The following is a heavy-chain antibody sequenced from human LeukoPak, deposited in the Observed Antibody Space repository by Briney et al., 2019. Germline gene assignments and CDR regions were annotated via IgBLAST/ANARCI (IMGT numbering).Heavy chain of an antibody. D-gene: IGHD3-22*01. CDR1: GFTLSTYW. Sequence: YPGGSLRLSCAASGFTLSTYWMHWVRQAPGKGLVWVSRINSDGSSTSYVDSVKGRFTISRDNAKNTLYLQMNSLRVEDTAVYYCARSDYYDSTFDYWGQGALVTVSS. J-gene: IGHJ4*02. V-gene: IGHV3-74*01. CDR3: ARSDYYDSTFDY. CDR2: INSDGSST.